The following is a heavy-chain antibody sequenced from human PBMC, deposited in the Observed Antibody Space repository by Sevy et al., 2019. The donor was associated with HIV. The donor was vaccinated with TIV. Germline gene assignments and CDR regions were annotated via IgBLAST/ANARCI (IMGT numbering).Heavy chain of an antibody. D-gene: IGHD3-22*01. CDR2: IGTAGDT. CDR1: GFTFSSYD. V-gene: IGHV3-13*01. J-gene: IGHJ5*02. CDR3: SRGINDYYDSSGYYSNWLDP. Sequence: GGSLRLSCAASGFTFSSYDMHRVRQATGKGLEWVSAIGTAGDTYCPGSVKGRFTISRENAKNSLYLQMNSLRAGDTAVYYCSRGINDYYDSSGYYSNWLDPWGQGTLVTVSS.